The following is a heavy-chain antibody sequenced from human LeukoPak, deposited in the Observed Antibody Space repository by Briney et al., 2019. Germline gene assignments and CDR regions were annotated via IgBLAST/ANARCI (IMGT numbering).Heavy chain of an antibody. D-gene: IGHD3-10*01. CDR3: ARDPLLWFGELAYYFDY. CDR1: GFTFSSYA. V-gene: IGHV3-30-3*01. CDR2: ISYDGSNK. Sequence: AGGSLRLSCAASGFTFSSYAMPWVRQAPGKGLEWVAVISYDGSNKYYADSVKGRFTISRDNSKNTLYLQMNSLRAEDTAVYYCARDPLLWFGELAYYFDYWGQGTLVTVSS. J-gene: IGHJ4*02.